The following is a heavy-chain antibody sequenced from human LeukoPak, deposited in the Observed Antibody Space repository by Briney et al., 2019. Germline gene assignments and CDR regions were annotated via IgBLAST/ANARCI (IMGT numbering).Heavy chain of an antibody. J-gene: IGHJ4*02. CDR2: INPSGGST. D-gene: IGHD6-19*01. CDR3: ATGVVAVAGNDY. Sequence: ASVKVSCKESGYTFTSYYMHWVRQAPGQGLEWMGIINPSGGSTIYAQKFQGRVTMTEDTSTDTAYMELSSLRSEDTAVYYCATGVVAVAGNDYWGQGTLVTVSS. CDR1: GYTFTSYY. V-gene: IGHV1-46*01.